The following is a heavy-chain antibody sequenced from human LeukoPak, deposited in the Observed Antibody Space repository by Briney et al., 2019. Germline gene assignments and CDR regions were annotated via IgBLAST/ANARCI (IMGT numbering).Heavy chain of an antibody. CDR2: IYTSGRS. V-gene: IGHV4-4*07. CDR3: ARSYDSGGYSVGFDN. Sequence: SETLSPTCTVSGGSMTTYYWSWIRQPAGKRLEWIGRIYTSGRSDYNPSLKSRVTMSVDTSRSQFSLKLSSVTAADTAVYYCARSYDSGGYSVGFDNWGQGTLVTVSS. J-gene: IGHJ4*02. CDR1: GGSMTTYY. D-gene: IGHD3-22*01.